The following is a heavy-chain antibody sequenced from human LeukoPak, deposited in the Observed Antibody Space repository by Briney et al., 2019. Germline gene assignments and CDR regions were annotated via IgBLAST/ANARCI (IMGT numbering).Heavy chain of an antibody. CDR3: ARDDWNDGNWFDP. D-gene: IGHD1-1*01. CDR1: GFTFSSYE. J-gene: IGHJ5*02. CDR2: GSSSGSTI. V-gene: IGHV3-48*03. Sequence: GGSLRLSCAASGFTFSSYEMNWVRQAPGKGLEWASYGSSSGSTIYYADSVKGRFTISRDNAKNSLYLQMNSLRAEDTAVYYCARDDWNDGNWFDPWGQGTLVTVSS.